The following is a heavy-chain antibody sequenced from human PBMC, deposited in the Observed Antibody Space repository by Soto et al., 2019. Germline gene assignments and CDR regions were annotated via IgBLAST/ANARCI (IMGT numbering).Heavy chain of an antibody. CDR3: ARKVPTNTHWIDL. CDR1: GGSVSSGSYY. D-gene: IGHD1-1*01. Sequence: SETLSLTCTVSGGSVSSGSYYWSWIRQPPGKGLEWIGYIYYSGSTNYNPSLKSRVTISVDTSKNQFSLKLRFVTAADTAVYYCARKVPTNTHWIDLWGQGTLVTVSS. J-gene: IGHJ5*02. V-gene: IGHV4-61*01. CDR2: IYYSGST.